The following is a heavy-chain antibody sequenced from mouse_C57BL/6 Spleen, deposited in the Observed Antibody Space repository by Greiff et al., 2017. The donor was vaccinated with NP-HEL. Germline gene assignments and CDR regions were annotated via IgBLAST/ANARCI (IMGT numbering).Heavy chain of an antibody. D-gene: IGHD2-1*01. J-gene: IGHJ4*01. Sequence: EVQLQQSVAELVRPGASVKLSCTASGFNIKNTYMHWVKQRPEQGLEWIGRIDPANGSTKYAQKFQGKATITADKSSTTAYLQLSSLTSEDTAIYYCARAYGNYNCAMDYWGQGTSVTVSS. CDR1: GFNIKNTY. V-gene: IGHV14-3*01. CDR2: IDPANGST. CDR3: ARAYGNYNCAMDY.